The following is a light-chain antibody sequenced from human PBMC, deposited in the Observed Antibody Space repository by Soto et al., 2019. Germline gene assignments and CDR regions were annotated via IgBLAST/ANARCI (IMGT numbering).Light chain of an antibody. CDR1: RSNIGSNY. V-gene: IGLV1-47*01. J-gene: IGLJ1*01. CDR2: RNN. Sequence: QSVLTQPPSASGTPGQRVTISCSGSRSNIGSNYVYWYQQLPGTAPKLLIYRNNQRPSGVPDRLSGSKSGTSASLAISGLRSEDEADYYCAAWDDSLSGYVFGTGTKVTVL. CDR3: AAWDDSLSGYV.